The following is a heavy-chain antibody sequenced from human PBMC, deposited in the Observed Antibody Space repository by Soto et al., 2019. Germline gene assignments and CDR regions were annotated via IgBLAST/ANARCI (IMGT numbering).Heavy chain of an antibody. CDR3: AKDAEWLVPKYYYGLDV. D-gene: IGHD6-19*01. V-gene: IGHV3-9*01. CDR2: ISWASGVI. J-gene: IGHJ6*02. CDR1: GFSLDHYA. Sequence: EVHLVESGGGLAQPGRSLRLSCVASGFSLDHYAMHWVRQAPVKGLEWVSGISWASGVIDYADSVRGRFTISRDNAKNSLYLQMTSLRAEDTAVYYCAKDAEWLVPKYYYGLDVWGQGTTVTVSS.